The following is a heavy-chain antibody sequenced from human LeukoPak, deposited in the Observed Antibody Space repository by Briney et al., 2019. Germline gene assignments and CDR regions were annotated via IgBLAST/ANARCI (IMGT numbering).Heavy chain of an antibody. CDR3: ASPYSSSSDKFDY. D-gene: IGHD6-6*01. J-gene: IGHJ4*02. CDR2: IIPIFSTA. V-gene: IGHV1-69*05. CDR1: GGTFSSYA. Sequence: SVKVSCKASGGTFSSYAINWMRQAPGQGLEWMGGIIPIFSTANYAQKFQGRVTITTDESTSTAYMELSSLRSEDTAVYYCASPYSSSSDKFDYWGQGTLVTVSS.